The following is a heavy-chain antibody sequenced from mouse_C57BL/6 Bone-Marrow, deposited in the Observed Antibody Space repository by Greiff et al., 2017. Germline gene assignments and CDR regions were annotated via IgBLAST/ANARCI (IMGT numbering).Heavy chain of an antibody. CDR1: GYSITSDY. V-gene: IGHV3-8*01. D-gene: IGHD1-1*01. CDR2: ISYSGST. J-gene: IGHJ2*01. Sequence: EVKLVESGPGLAKPSQTLSLTCSVTGYSITSDYWNWIRKFPGNKLEYMGYISYSGSTYSTPSLKSRISITRDTSKNQYYLQLKSLTTEDTATYYCSRLSSSITTVAYYFDYWGQGTTLTVSS. CDR3: SRLSSSITTVAYYFDY.